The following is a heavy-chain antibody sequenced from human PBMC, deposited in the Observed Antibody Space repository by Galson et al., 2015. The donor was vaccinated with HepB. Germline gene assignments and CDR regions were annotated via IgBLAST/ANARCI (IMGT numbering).Heavy chain of an antibody. J-gene: IGHJ3*02. V-gene: IGHV3-48*03. D-gene: IGHD4/OR15-4a*01. CDR3: ATTKFGSGAYWTFDI. CDR2: ISTNGATI. CDR1: DSTSSSYT. Sequence: SLRLSCAASDSTSSSYTMNWVRQTPGKGLQWVSYISTNGATIHYADSVKGRFTIARDNAKNTMWLQMNSLRAEDTAVYYCATTKFGSGAYWTFDIWGRGTLVTVSS.